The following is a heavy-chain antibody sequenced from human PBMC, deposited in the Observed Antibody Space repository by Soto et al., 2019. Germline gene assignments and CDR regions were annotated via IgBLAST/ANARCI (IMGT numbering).Heavy chain of an antibody. CDR1: GFTFSSYS. Sequence: GGSLRLSCAASGFTFSSYSMNWVRQAPGKGLEWVSSISSSSYIYYADSVKGRFTISRDNAKNSLYLQMNSLRAEDTAVYYCATAAILGHDAFGIWGQGTMVTVSS. V-gene: IGHV3-21*04. D-gene: IGHD2-21*02. CDR3: ATAAILGHDAFGI. CDR2: ISSSSYI. J-gene: IGHJ3*02.